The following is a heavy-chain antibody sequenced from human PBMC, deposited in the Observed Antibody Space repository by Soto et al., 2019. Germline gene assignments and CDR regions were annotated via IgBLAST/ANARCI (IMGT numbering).Heavy chain of an antibody. CDR3: TRDYYDTRGYYTMDV. V-gene: IGHV3-49*04. Sequence: GGSLRLSCTASGLTFGDHAMSWVRQAPGKGLEWVGFIRSKAYGGATEYAAPVKGRFTFSRDDSKSIAYLQMNSLKTEDTAVYYCTRDYYDTRGYYTMDVWGQGTAVTVSS. CDR2: IRSKAYGGAT. J-gene: IGHJ6*02. CDR1: GLTFGDHA. D-gene: IGHD3-22*01.